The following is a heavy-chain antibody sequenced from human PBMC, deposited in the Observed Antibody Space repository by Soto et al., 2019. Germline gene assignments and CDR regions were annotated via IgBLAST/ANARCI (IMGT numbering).Heavy chain of an antibody. D-gene: IGHD1-26*01. CDR1: GGTFSSYA. J-gene: IGHJ6*02. CDR2: INPIFGTA. CDR3: ASRDSGNFGSYYYYGMDV. Sequence: QVQLVQSGAEVKKPGSSVKVSCKASGGTFSSYAITWVRQAPGQGLEWMGGINPIFGTANYAQKFQGRVTITADESTSTPYMELSSLRSEDTAVYYCASRDSGNFGSYYYYGMDVWGQGTTVTVSS. V-gene: IGHV1-69*12.